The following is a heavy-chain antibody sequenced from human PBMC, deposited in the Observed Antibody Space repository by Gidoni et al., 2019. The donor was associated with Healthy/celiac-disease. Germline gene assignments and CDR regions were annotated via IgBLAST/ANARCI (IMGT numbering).Heavy chain of an antibody. CDR3: ARAHDFWSGYFDY. CDR1: GFTFSDYY. Sequence: QVQLVESGGGLVKPGGSLRLYCEASGFTFSDYYMSWIRQAPGKGLVWVSSISSSGITIYYAYSVKGRFTISRDNAKNSLYLQMNSLRAEDTAVYYCARAHDFWSGYFDYWGQGTLVTVSS. V-gene: IGHV3-11*01. J-gene: IGHJ4*02. D-gene: IGHD3-3*01. CDR2: ISSSGITI.